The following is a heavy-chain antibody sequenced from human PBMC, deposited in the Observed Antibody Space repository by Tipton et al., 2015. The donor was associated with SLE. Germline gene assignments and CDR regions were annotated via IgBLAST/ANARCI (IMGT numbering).Heavy chain of an antibody. J-gene: IGHJ6*02. D-gene: IGHD1-26*01. Sequence: SLRLSCVSSGFTFEDYAIHWVRQAPGKGLEWVSGFSWDGGSIAYADSVRGRFTISRDNAKNSLYLQMNSLTAEDTAVYYCAGELVPFYYGMDVWGQGTTVTVSS. V-gene: IGHV3-9*01. CDR2: FSWDGGSI. CDR1: GFTFEDYA. CDR3: AGELVPFYYGMDV.